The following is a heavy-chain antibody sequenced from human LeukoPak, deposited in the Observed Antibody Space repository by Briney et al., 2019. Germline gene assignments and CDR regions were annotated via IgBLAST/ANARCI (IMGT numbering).Heavy chain of an antibody. V-gene: IGHV3-33*06. CDR2: IWYDGIDK. CDR3: AKSAVRPPTLIDY. D-gene: IGHD4-17*01. Sequence: GGSLRLSCAASGFTFRSYGMHWVRQAPGKGLEWVAVIWYDGIDKYYADSVKGRFTISRDNSKNTLYLQMNSLRAEDTAVYCCAKSAVRPPTLIDYWGQGTLVTVSS. CDR1: GFTFRSYG. J-gene: IGHJ4*02.